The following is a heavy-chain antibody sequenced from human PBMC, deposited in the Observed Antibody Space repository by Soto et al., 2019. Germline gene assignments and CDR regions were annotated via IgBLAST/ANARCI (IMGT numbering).Heavy chain of an antibody. CDR3: ARGGRGMVVAALDY. J-gene: IGHJ4*02. CDR1: GFTFSSYA. V-gene: IGHV3-30-3*01. CDR2: ISYDGSNK. D-gene: IGHD2-15*01. Sequence: QVQLVESGGGVVQPGRSLRLSCAASGFTFSSYAMHWVRQAPGKGLEWVAVISYDGSNKYYADSVKGRFTISRDNSKHTLYLQMNSLRAEDTAVYYCARGGRGMVVAALDYWGQGTLVTVSS.